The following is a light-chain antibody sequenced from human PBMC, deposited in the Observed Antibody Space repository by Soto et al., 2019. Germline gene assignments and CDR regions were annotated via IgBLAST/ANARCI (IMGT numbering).Light chain of an antibody. Sequence: IVLTQSPVTLSLSPVERATLSCMASQSVSHFLAWFQQKPGQAPRLPIYEASHWHPGTPARFSGSGSGTDFTLTISSLEAEDFALYFCQHRSSWPPTFGGGTKVDI. J-gene: IGKJ4*01. CDR2: EAS. CDR1: QSVSHF. V-gene: IGKV3-11*01. CDR3: QHRSSWPPT.